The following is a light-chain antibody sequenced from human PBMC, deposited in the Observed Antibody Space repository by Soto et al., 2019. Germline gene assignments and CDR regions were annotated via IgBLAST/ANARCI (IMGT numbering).Light chain of an antibody. Sequence: EIVLTQSPGTLSLSPGERATLSCRASQSVSSSYLAWYQQKPGQAPRLLIYGASSRATGIPDRFSGSGSGTDFTLTISRLEPEDFAVYYCQQYGSFRWTFGQGTKLEIK. CDR3: QQYGSFRWT. V-gene: IGKV3-20*01. J-gene: IGKJ2*02. CDR1: QSVSSSY. CDR2: GAS.